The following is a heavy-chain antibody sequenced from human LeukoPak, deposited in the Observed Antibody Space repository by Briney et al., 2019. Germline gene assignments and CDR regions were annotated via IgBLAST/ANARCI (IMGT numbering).Heavy chain of an antibody. Sequence: ASVKVSCKASGYTFTSYAMHWVRQAPGQRLEWMGWINAGNGNTKYSQEFQGRVTITRDTSASTAYMELSSLRSEDMAVYYCARGVPRANYVWGSYRNYYYYYMDVWGKGTTVTVSS. V-gene: IGHV1-3*03. D-gene: IGHD3-16*02. J-gene: IGHJ6*03. CDR2: INAGNGNT. CDR1: GYTFTSYA. CDR3: ARGVPRANYVWGSYRNYYYYYMDV.